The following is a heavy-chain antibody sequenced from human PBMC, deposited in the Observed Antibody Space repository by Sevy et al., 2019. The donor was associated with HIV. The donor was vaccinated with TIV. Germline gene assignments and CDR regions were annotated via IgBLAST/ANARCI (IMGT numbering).Heavy chain of an antibody. Sequence: SETLSLTCTVSGGSITSLYWNWIRQPPGKGLEWIANIYYNGHINYNPSLKSRVTLSLVTSKNQLSLRLRSVTAADTAMYYCAGENAWGRGHSWGQGTLVTVSS. J-gene: IGHJ4*02. CDR2: IYYNGHI. D-gene: IGHD1-26*01. CDR3: AGENAWGRGHS. CDR1: GGSITSLY. V-gene: IGHV4-59*08.